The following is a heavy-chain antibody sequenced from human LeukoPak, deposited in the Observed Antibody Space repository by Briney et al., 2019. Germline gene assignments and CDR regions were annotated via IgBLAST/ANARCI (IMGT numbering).Heavy chain of an antibody. Sequence: GGSLRLSCVASGFTFSNYGMNWVRQAPGKGLEWVSAISGSGESTYYSDSVKGRLTISRDNSKNTLFLQMNSLRAEDTAVYYCATYHDILTGYYNGLDYWGQGTLVTVSS. CDR2: ISGSGEST. CDR1: GFTFSNYG. J-gene: IGHJ4*02. CDR3: ATYHDILTGYYNGLDY. D-gene: IGHD3-9*01. V-gene: IGHV3-23*01.